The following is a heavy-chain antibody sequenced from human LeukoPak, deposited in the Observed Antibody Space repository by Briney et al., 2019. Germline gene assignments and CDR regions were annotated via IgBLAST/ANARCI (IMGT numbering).Heavy chain of an antibody. V-gene: IGHV1-69*13. CDR2: IIPIFGTA. D-gene: IGHD6-6*01. CDR1: GGTFSSYA. CDR3: ARVSGLEYSSSYAFDY. J-gene: IGHJ4*02. Sequence: ASVKVSCKASGGTFSSYAISWVRQAPGQGLEWMGGIIPIFGTANYAQKFQGRVTITADESTSTAYMELSSLRSEDTAVYYCARVSGLEYSSSYAFDYWGQGTLVTVSS.